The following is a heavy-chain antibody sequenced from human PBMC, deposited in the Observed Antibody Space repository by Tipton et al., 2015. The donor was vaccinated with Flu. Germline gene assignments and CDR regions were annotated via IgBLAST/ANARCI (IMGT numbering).Heavy chain of an antibody. Sequence: TLSLTCTVSGDSISSGTYYWRWFRQPAGKGLEWIGRIYHSGSTYYNPSLKSRVTISVDTSKNQFSLKLSSVTAADTAVYYCARGIYISSSWYVGRGDPNKNDYWGQGTLVTVSS. J-gene: IGHJ4*02. D-gene: IGHD6-13*01. CDR1: GDSISSGTYY. CDR3: ARGIYISSSWYVGRGDPNKNDY. CDR2: IYHSGST. V-gene: IGHV4-61*02.